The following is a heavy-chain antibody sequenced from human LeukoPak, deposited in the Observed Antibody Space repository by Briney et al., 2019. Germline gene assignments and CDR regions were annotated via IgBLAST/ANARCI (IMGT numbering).Heavy chain of an antibody. V-gene: IGHV1-18*01. CDR1: GYTFTSYG. Sequence: ASVKVSCKAPGYTFTSYGISWVRQAPGQGLEWMGWISAYNGNTNYAQKLQGRVTMTTDTSTSTAYMELRSLRSDDTAVYYCAISVLRYFDWSTNYYFDYWGQGTLVTVSS. CDR2: ISAYNGNT. CDR3: AISVLRYFDWSTNYYFDY. J-gene: IGHJ4*02. D-gene: IGHD3-9*01.